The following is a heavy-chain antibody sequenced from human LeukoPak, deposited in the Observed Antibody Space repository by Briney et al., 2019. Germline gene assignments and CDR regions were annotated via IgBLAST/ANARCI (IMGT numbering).Heavy chain of an antibody. CDR1: GFTFSSYS. D-gene: IGHD3-3*01. Sequence: GGSLRLSCAASGFTFSSYSMNWVRQAPGKGLEWVSVIYSGGSTYYADSVRGRFTISRDNSKNTLYLQMNSLRAEDTAVYYCARRGEYYDFWSGYYSLYFDYWGQGTLVTVSS. CDR3: ARRGEYYDFWSGYYSLYFDY. CDR2: IYSGGST. J-gene: IGHJ4*02. V-gene: IGHV3-66*02.